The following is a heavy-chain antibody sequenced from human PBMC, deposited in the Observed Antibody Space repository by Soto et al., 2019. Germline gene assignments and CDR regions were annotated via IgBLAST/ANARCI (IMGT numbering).Heavy chain of an antibody. D-gene: IGHD3-3*01. CDR1: GGTFSSYT. Sequence: QVQLVQSGAEVKKPGSSVKVSCKASGGTFSSYTISWVRQAPGQGLEWMGRIIPILGIANYAQKFQGRVTITADKSTSTAYMELSSLRSEDTAVYYCERSHTRSDGFDIWGQGTMVTVAS. CDR3: ERSHTRSDGFDI. V-gene: IGHV1-69*02. J-gene: IGHJ3*02. CDR2: IIPILGIA.